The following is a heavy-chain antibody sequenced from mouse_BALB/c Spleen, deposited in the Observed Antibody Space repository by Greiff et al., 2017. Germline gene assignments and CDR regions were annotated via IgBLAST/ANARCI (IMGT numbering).Heavy chain of an antibody. CDR2: INPSNGRT. Sequence: QVQLQQSGAELVKPGASVKLSCKASGYTFTSYWMHWVKQRPGQGLEWIGEINPSNGRTNYNEKFKSKATLTVDKSSSTAYMQLSSLTSEDSAVYYCARSGHYGSSYFDYWGQGTTLTVSS. CDR3: ARSGHYGSSYFDY. V-gene: IGHV1S81*02. J-gene: IGHJ2*01. D-gene: IGHD1-1*01. CDR1: GYTFTSYW.